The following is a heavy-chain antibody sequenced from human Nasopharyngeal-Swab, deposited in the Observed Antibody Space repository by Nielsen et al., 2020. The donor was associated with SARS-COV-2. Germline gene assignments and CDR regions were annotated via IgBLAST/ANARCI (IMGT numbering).Heavy chain of an antibody. D-gene: IGHD2-15*01. CDR2: INHSGST. CDR1: GGSFSGYY. J-gene: IGHJ6*02. Sequence: SQTLSLTCAVYGGSFSGYYWSWIRQPPGKGLEWIGEINHSGSTNYNPSLKSRVTISVDTSKNQFSPKLSSVTAADTAVYYCARGLDYSGGSCSPRGMDVWGQGTTVTVSS. V-gene: IGHV4-34*01. CDR3: ARGLDYSGGSCSPRGMDV.